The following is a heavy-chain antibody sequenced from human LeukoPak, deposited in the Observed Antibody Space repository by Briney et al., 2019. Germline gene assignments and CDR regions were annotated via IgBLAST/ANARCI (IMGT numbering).Heavy chain of an antibody. Sequence: ASVKVSCKASGYIFTSYYMHWVRQAPGQGLEWMGWINPNSGGTNYAQKFQGRVTMTRDTSISTAYMELSRLRSDDTAVYYCARQAVYYYYYLDVWGKGTTVTVSS. CDR2: INPNSGGT. CDR3: ARQAVYYYYYLDV. D-gene: IGHD6-19*01. V-gene: IGHV1-2*02. J-gene: IGHJ6*03. CDR1: GYIFTSYY.